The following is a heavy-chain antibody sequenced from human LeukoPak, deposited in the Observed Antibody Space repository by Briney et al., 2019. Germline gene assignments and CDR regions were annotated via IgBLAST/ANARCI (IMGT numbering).Heavy chain of an antibody. CDR1: GFTISSYA. D-gene: IGHD3-22*01. Sequence: GGSLRLSCAASGFTISSYAMHWVRQAPGKGLEWVAVISYDGSNKYYADSVKGRFTISRDNSKNTLYLQMNSLRAEDTAVYYCARDADYYDSSGPLDYWGQGTLVTVSS. CDR2: ISYDGSNK. V-gene: IGHV3-30*01. J-gene: IGHJ4*02. CDR3: ARDADYYDSSGPLDY.